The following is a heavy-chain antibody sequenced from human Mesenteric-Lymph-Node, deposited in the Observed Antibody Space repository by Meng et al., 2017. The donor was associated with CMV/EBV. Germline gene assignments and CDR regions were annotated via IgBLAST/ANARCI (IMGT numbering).Heavy chain of an antibody. CDR3: ARGGSGSWDFDY. D-gene: IGHD1-26*01. CDR2: ISSSSSYI. Sequence: GESLKISCAASGFIFSSYSMNWVRQAPGKGLEWVSSISSSSSYIYYADSVKGRFTISRDNAKNSLYLQMNSLRAEDTAVYYCARGGSGSWDFDYWGQGTLVTVSS. J-gene: IGHJ4*02. V-gene: IGHV3-21*01. CDR1: GFIFSSYS.